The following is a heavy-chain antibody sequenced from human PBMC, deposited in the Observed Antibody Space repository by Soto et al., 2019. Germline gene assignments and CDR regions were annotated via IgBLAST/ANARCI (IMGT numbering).Heavy chain of an antibody. CDR2: IYYSGST. CDR1: GGSISSYY. D-gene: IGHD6-19*01. V-gene: IGHV4-59*01. Sequence: SETLSLTCTVSGGSISSYYWSWIRRPPGKGLEWIGYIYYSGSTNYNPSLKSRVTISVDTSNNQFSLKLSSVTAADTAVYYCARYSSGWHDAFDIWGQGTMVTVS. CDR3: ARYSSGWHDAFDI. J-gene: IGHJ3*02.